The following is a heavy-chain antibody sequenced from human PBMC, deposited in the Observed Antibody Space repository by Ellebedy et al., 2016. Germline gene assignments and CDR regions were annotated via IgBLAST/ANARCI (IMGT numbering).Heavy chain of an antibody. V-gene: IGHV4-59*13. J-gene: IGHJ3*02. Sequence: SETLSLXXTVSGGSISSYYWSWIRQPPGKGLEWIGYIYYSGSTNYNPSLKSRVTISVDTSKNQFSLKLSSVTAADTAVYYCARAPRAILVGATAFDIWGQGTMVTVSS. D-gene: IGHD1-26*01. CDR1: GGSISSYY. CDR2: IYYSGST. CDR3: ARAPRAILVGATAFDI.